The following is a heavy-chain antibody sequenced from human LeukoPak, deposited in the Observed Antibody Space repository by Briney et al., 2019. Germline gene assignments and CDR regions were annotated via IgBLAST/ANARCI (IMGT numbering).Heavy chain of an antibody. D-gene: IGHD3-10*01. CDR1: GYTFTRYG. J-gene: IGHJ6*03. V-gene: IGHV1-18*01. CDR2: ISAYNGNT. CDR3: ARGGEYYYGSGSSLLSYYYYYMDV. Sequence: ASVKVSCKASGYTFTRYGISWVRQAPGQGLEWMGWISAYNGNTNYAQKLQGRVTMTTDTSTSTAYMELRSLRSDDTAVYYCARGGEYYYGSGSSLLSYYYYYMDVWGKGTTVTVSS.